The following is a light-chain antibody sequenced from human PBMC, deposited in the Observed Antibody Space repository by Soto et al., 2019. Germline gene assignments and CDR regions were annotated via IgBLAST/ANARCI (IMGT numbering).Light chain of an antibody. Sequence: EIVLTQSPATLSVSPGERATLSCRASQSVSINLAWYQQKPGQAPRLLIFGASARATGIPARFSGSGSGTEFTLTISSLQSEDYAVYYCQQYYSTSLLTFGGGTKVEIK. V-gene: IGKV3-15*01. J-gene: IGKJ4*01. CDR3: QQYYSTSLLT. CDR2: GAS. CDR1: QSVSIN.